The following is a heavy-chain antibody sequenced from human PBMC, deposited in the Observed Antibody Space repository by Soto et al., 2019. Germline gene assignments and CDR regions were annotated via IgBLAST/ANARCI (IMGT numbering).Heavy chain of an antibody. V-gene: IGHV4-31*03. CDR3: AREGAAPYYYYGMDV. Sequence: QVQLQESGPGLVKPSQTLSLTCTVSGGSISSGGYFWSWIRQHPGKGLEWIGFIDYSGSTYYNPSLKSRVTISVDTSKNQFSRKLSSVTAADTAVYYCAREGAAPYYYYGMDVWGQGTTGTVSS. J-gene: IGHJ6*02. CDR2: IDYSGST. D-gene: IGHD6-6*01. CDR1: GGSISSGGYF.